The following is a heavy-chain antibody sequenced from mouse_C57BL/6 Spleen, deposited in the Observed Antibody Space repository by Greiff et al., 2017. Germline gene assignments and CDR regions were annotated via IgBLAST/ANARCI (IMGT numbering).Heavy chain of an antibody. CDR2: IDPADGDT. CDR3: AIYYGDSWFAY. Sequence: VQLQQSGAELVRPGASVKLSCTASGFNFKDYYMHWVKQRPEQGLEWIGRIDPADGDTEYAQKFQGKATMTADTSSNTAYLQLSSLTSEDTAVYYCAIYYGDSWFAYWGQGTLVTVSA. CDR1: GFNFKDYY. V-gene: IGHV14-1*01. J-gene: IGHJ3*01. D-gene: IGHD2-13*01.